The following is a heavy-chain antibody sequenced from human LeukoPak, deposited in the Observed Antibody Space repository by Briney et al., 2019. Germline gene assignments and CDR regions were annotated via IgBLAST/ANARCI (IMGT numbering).Heavy chain of an antibody. D-gene: IGHD2-15*01. CDR1: GFTVSRNY. J-gene: IGHJ4*02. CDR3: ATHPVVGL. CDR2: FYSGGTI. V-gene: IGHV3-66*01. Sequence: GGSLRLSCAASGFTVSRNYMSWVRQAPGKGLECVSVFYSGGTIYYADSVKGRFTISRDNSKNTLYLQMNSLRAEDTAVYYCATHPVVGLWGQGTLVIVSS.